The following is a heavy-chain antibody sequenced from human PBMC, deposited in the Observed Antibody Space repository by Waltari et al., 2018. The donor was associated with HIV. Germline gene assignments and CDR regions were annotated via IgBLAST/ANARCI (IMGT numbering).Heavy chain of an antibody. CDR1: GFIFTDFA. Sequence: QLLESGGGLVEPGGSLRLSCAASGFIFTDFAMDWVRQAPGKGLGWVSAIRGGGETFYADSVKGRFTISRDNSKNILYLQMNSLRADDAAVYYCVKDSGRAADVFDLWGQGTMVTVSS. J-gene: IGHJ3*01. CDR3: VKDSGRAADVFDL. V-gene: IGHV3-23*01. D-gene: IGHD3-10*01. CDR2: IRGGGET.